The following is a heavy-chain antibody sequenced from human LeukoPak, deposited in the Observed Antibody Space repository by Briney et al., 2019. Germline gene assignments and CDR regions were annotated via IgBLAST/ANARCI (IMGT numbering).Heavy chain of an antibody. CDR2: IYHSGTT. CDR1: GDSITDYY. Sequence: SETLSLTCTVSGDSITDYYWSWIRRPPGKELEWIGFIYHSGTTSYNPSLNSRVTISIDTSTNQFSLKLSSVTAADTAVYYCAKFHNWFDSWGQGTLVAVSS. J-gene: IGHJ5*01. CDR3: AKFHNWFDS. D-gene: IGHD2-21*01. V-gene: IGHV4-59*08.